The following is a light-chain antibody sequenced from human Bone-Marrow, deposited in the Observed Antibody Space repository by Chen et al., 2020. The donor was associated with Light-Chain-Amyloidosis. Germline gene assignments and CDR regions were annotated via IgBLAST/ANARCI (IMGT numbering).Light chain of an antibody. V-gene: IGLV2-14*01. J-gene: IGLJ3*02. Sequence: QSALTQPASVSGSPGQSITISCTGTSSDIGDYNYVSWYQQHPGKAPKLMIYDVSNRPSGVSYRFSGSKSGVTASLTISGLQAEDEADYFCSSYTSSSTRVFGGGTKLTVL. CDR3: SSYTSSSTRV. CDR2: DVS. CDR1: SSDIGDYNY.